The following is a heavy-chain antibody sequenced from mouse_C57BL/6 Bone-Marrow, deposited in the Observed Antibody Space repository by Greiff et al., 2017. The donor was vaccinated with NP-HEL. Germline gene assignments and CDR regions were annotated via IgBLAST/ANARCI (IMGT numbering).Heavy chain of an antibody. CDR2: INPNNGGT. J-gene: IGHJ2*01. Sequence: EVQLQQSGPELVKPGASVKISCKASGYTFTDYYMNWVKQSHGKSLEWTGDINPNNGGTSYNQKFKGKATLTVDKSSSTAYMELRSLTSEDSAVYYCASLDYRDYWGQGTTLTVSS. D-gene: IGHD2-4*01. CDR3: ASLDYRDY. V-gene: IGHV1-26*01. CDR1: GYTFTDYY.